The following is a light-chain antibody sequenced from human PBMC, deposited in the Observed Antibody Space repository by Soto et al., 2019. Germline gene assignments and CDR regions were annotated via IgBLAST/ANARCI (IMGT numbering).Light chain of an antibody. V-gene: IGKV1-5*03. J-gene: IGKJ1*01. CDR3: QQYNSYWT. CDR1: QSISSW. Sequence: DIQMTQSPSTLSASVGDRVTITCRASQSISSWLAWYQQKAGKAPKLLIYKASSLQSGVPSRFSGRGSGTEFTLTISSLQPDDFATYYCQQYNSYWTFGQGTKVDIK. CDR2: KAS.